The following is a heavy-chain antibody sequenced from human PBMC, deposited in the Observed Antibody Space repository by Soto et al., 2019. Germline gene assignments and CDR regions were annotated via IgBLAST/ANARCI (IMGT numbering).Heavy chain of an antibody. CDR2: ITGSGGTI. CDR1: GFSFSKYA. D-gene: IGHD2-21*02. CDR3: AKDAVPGDGLWLVAD. V-gene: IGHV3-23*01. Sequence: DVQLLESEGGLVQPGGSLRLSCAASGFSFSKYAMIWVRQAPGKGQEWVSGITGSGGTIEYAASVKGRFTISRDNSKNTVDLQMNSLRAEDTAMYYCAKDAVPGDGLWLVADWGQGTLVTVS. J-gene: IGHJ4*02.